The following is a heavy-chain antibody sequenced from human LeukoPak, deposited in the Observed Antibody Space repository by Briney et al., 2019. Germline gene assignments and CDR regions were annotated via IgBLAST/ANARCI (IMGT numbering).Heavy chain of an antibody. CDR2: MNPNSGNT. Sequence: ASVKVSCKASGYTFTSYDINWVRQATGQGLEWMGWMNPNSGNTGYAQKFQGRVTITRNTSISTAYMELSSLRSEDTAVYYCARGLKLGSSAKSPGYYYYMDVWGKGTTVTGSS. J-gene: IGHJ6*03. D-gene: IGHD6-6*01. CDR1: GYTFTSYD. V-gene: IGHV1-8*03. CDR3: ARGLKLGSSAKSPGYYYYMDV.